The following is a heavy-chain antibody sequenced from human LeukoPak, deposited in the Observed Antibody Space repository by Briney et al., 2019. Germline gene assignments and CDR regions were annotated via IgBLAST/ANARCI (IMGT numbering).Heavy chain of an antibody. CDR3: VSQLDPYYYYYGMDV. Sequence: PGGSLRLSCSASGFTVSNNYMSWVRQAPGKGLEWVSVIYSGGSTYYADSLKGRFTISRDNFKNPLYLQMHRLRADDTAVYYCVSQLDPYYYYYGMDVWGRGTTVTVSS. V-gene: IGHV3-53*01. CDR2: IYSGGST. J-gene: IGHJ6*02. CDR1: GFTVSNNY. D-gene: IGHD1-1*01.